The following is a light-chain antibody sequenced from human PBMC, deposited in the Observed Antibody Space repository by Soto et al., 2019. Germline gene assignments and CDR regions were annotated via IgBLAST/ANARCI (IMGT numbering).Light chain of an antibody. Sequence: EIVMTQSPATLSVSPGERATLSCRASQSVSSNLAWYQQKPGQAPRLLIYGASTRATGIPVRFSGSGSGTEFILTISSLQSEDFAVYYCQQHNDWPLTFGPGTKVDIK. V-gene: IGKV3-15*01. CDR2: GAS. CDR1: QSVSSN. CDR3: QQHNDWPLT. J-gene: IGKJ3*01.